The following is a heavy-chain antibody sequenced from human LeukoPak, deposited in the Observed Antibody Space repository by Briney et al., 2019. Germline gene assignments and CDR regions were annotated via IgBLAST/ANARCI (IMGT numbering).Heavy chain of an antibody. J-gene: IGHJ4*02. D-gene: IGHD3-10*01. CDR2: IYTSGST. CDR3: ARFGGSGSYYTLRGGFDY. V-gene: IGHV4-61*02. CDR1: GGSISSGSYY. Sequence: SETLSLTCTVSGGSISSGSYYWSWIRQPAGKGLEWIGRIYTSGSTNYNPSLKSRVTISVDTSKNQFSLKLSSVTAADTAVYYCARFGGSGSYYTLRGGFDYWGQGTLVTVSS.